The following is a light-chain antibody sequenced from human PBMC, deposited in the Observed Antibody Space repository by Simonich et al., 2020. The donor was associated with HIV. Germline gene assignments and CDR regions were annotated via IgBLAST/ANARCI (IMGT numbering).Light chain of an antibody. CDR2: EGS. CDR3: CSYAGSSTWV. V-gene: IGLV2-23*01. J-gene: IGLJ3*02. Sequence: QSALTQHASVSGSPGQSITISCTGTSSDVGGYNYVSWYQQHQGQAPKLMIYEGSKRPSGVSNRFSGSKSGNTASLTISGLQAEDDADYYCCSYAGSSTWVFGGGTKLTVL. CDR1: SSDVGGYNY.